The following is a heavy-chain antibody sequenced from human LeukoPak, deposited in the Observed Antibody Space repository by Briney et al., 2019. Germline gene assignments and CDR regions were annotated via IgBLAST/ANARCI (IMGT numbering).Heavy chain of an antibody. D-gene: IGHD3-10*01. CDR3: ARASSDFGELFP. V-gene: IGHV1-46*01. J-gene: IGHJ5*02. CDR1: VYTFLSYY. CDR2: INPSSGST. Sequence: ASVKVSCQASVYTFLSYYMHWLRQAAGQELAGMGIINPSSGSTSYTQKFQGRVTMTRDTSTSTVYMDLSSLRSEDTAVYYCARASSDFGELFPWGQGTLVTVSS.